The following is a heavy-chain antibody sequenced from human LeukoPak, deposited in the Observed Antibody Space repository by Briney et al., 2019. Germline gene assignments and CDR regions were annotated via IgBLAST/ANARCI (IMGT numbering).Heavy chain of an antibody. J-gene: IGHJ4*02. Sequence: PSQTLSLTCTVSGGSIISDHSYAKSYWTWIRQPAGQGLEWIGRVFSDGGTNFNPSLQSRLTISMDTSKNQFSLSLSSVTAADTAIYYCARDRAYDYDIRLESWGQGILVTVSS. D-gene: IGHD3-9*01. CDR1: GGSIISDHSY. V-gene: IGHV4-61*02. CDR3: ARDRAYDYDIRLES. CDR2: VFSDGGT.